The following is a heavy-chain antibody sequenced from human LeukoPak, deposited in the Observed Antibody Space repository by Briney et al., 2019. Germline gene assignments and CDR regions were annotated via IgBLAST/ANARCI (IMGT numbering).Heavy chain of an antibody. J-gene: IGHJ4*02. V-gene: IGHV4-4*07. CDR1: GGSISSYY. CDR2: IYTSGST. D-gene: IGHD1-26*01. Sequence: SETLSLTCTVSGGSISSYYWSWIRQPAGKGLEWIGRIYTSGSTNYNPSLKSRVTMSVDTSKNQFSLKLSSVTAADTAVYYCAREKGPYSGSYTEYYFDYWGQGTLVTVSS. CDR3: AREKGPYSGSYTEYYFDY.